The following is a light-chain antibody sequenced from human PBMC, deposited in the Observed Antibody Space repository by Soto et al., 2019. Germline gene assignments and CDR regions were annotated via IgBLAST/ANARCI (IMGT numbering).Light chain of an antibody. CDR1: SSNIGNNY. V-gene: IGLV1-51*01. CDR2: DNN. CDR3: GTWDSSLSAAVV. J-gene: IGLJ2*01. Sequence: QSVLTQPPSVSAAPGQKVTISCSGSSSNIGNNYVSWYQQLPGTAPKLLIYDNNKRPSRIPDRFSGSKSGTSATLGITGLQTGDEADYYCGTWDSSLSAAVVFGGGTKLTVL.